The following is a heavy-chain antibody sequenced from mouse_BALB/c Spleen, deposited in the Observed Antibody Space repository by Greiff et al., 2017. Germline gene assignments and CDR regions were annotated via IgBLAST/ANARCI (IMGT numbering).Heavy chain of an antibody. V-gene: IGHV1-7*01. CDR2: INPSTGYT. CDR1: GYTFTSYW. Sequence: QVQLQQSGAELAKPGASVKMSCKASGYTFTSYWMHWVKQRPGQGLEWIGYINPSTGYTEYNQKFKDKATLTVDKSSSTAYMQLSSLTSEDSAVYYCAGAYYGNYDYWGQGTTLTVSS. D-gene: IGHD2-10*01. CDR3: AGAYYGNYDY. J-gene: IGHJ2*01.